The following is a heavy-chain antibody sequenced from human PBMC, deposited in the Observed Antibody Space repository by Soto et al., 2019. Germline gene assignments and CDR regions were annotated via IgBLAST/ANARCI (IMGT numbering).Heavy chain of an antibody. CDR1: GYTFTDFG. CDR3: TRDSANLDNWACFFDY. D-gene: IGHD1-20*01. Sequence: QGQLVQSGAEVKKPGASVKVSCKASGYTFTDFGISWVRQAPGQGLEWMGWISAYSRNTNYAQKVQGRVIMTTDTSTSRAYVELKSLTSDDTAVYYATRDSANLDNWACFFDYWRQGTLVTVSS. J-gene: IGHJ4*02. CDR2: ISAYSRNT. V-gene: IGHV1-18*01.